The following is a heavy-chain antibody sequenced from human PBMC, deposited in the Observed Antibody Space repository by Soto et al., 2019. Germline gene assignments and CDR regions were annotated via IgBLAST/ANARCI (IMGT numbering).Heavy chain of an antibody. CDR1: GYTFTSYA. Sequence: ASVKVSCKASGYTFTSYAMHWVRQAPGQRLEWMGRINAGNGNTKYSQKFQGRVTITRDTSASTAYMELSSLRSEDTAVYYCARDQLSRGDYYYYGMDVWGQGTTVTVSS. CDR3: ARDQLSRGDYYYYGMDV. CDR2: INAGNGNT. J-gene: IGHJ6*02. D-gene: IGHD3-10*01. V-gene: IGHV1-3*01.